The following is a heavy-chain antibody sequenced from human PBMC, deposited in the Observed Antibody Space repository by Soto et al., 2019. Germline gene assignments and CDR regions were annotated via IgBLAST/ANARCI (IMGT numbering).Heavy chain of an antibody. V-gene: IGHV4-59*08. CDR1: GGTISSYS. Sequence: SETLCLTCTVSGGTISSYSWSWIRQPPGKGLEWIGYIYYSGSTNYNPSLKSRVTISVDTSKNQFSLKLSSVTAADTSVYYCARRHYYDSSGYYNDDAFDIWGQGTMVT. J-gene: IGHJ3*02. D-gene: IGHD3-22*01. CDR3: ARRHYYDSSGYYNDDAFDI. CDR2: IYYSGST.